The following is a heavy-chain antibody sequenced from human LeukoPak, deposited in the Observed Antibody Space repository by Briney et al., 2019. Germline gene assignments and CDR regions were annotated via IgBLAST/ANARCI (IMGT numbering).Heavy chain of an antibody. D-gene: IGHD6-13*01. V-gene: IGHV3-21*01. CDR3: ARDPPLGIAAAGVDAFDI. Sequence: PGGSLRLSCAASGFTFTSYSLNWVRQAPGKGLEWVSSISSSSSYIYYADSLKGRFTISRDNAKNSLYLQMNSLRAEDTAVYYCARDPPLGIAAAGVDAFDIWGQGTMVTVSS. CDR2: ISSSSSYI. CDR1: GFTFTSYS. J-gene: IGHJ3*02.